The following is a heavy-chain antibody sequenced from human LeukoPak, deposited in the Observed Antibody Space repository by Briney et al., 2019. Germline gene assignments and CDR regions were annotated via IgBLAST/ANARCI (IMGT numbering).Heavy chain of an antibody. Sequence: GGSLRLSCAASGFTFNTYAMSWVRQAPGKGLEWVSAISGSGGSTYYAGSVKGRFTISRDNSKNTLYLQMNSLRAEDTAVYYCAKGTIFGVVIIDAFDIWGQGTMVTVSS. CDR3: AKGTIFGVVIIDAFDI. J-gene: IGHJ3*02. V-gene: IGHV3-23*01. CDR1: GFTFNTYA. CDR2: ISGSGGST. D-gene: IGHD3-3*01.